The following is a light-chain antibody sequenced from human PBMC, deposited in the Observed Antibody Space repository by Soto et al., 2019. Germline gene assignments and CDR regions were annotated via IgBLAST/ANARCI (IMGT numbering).Light chain of an antibody. Sequence: QSVLTQPASVSGSPGQSITISCTGTSSDVGGYNYVSWYQHHPGKAPKLMIFDVSNRPSGVSNRCSGAKSGNTASLTISGLQAENEADYYCSSYTAGSTYVFGTGTKLTVL. CDR2: DVS. J-gene: IGLJ1*01. CDR1: SSDVGGYNY. CDR3: SSYTAGSTYV. V-gene: IGLV2-14*03.